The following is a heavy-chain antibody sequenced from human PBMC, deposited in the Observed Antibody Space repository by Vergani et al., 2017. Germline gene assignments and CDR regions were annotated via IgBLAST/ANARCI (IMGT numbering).Heavy chain of an antibody. CDR3: ARVGTSSSRDYFDY. Sequence: QVQLVQSVAEVKKPGASVKVSCKASGYTFTDYFMHWVRQAPGQGLEWMGWINPNSGGTNYAQKFQGRVTMTRDTSISTAYMELSNLTSDDTAGYYCARVGTSSSRDYFDYWDQGTLVTVSS. J-gene: IGHJ4*02. CDR1: GYTFTDYF. D-gene: IGHD2-2*01. V-gene: IGHV1-2*02. CDR2: INPNSGGT.